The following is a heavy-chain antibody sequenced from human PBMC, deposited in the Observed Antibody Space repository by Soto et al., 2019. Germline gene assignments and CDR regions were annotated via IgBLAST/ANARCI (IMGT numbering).Heavy chain of an antibody. D-gene: IGHD3-9*01. J-gene: IGHJ6*03. CDR3: ARTLTGYYAGYYYYYMDV. Sequence: ASVKVSCKASGYTFTSYDINWVRQATGQGLEWMGWMNPNSGNTGYAQKFQGRVTMTRNTSISTAYMELSSLRSEDTAVYYCARTLTGYYAGYYYYYMDVWGKGTTVTVSS. CDR1: GYTFTSYD. V-gene: IGHV1-8*01. CDR2: MNPNSGNT.